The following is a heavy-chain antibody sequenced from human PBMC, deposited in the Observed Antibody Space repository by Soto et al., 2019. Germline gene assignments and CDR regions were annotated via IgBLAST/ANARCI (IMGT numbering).Heavy chain of an antibody. V-gene: IGHV1-69*12. CDR2: IIPIFGTA. J-gene: IGHJ4*02. CDR3: AKPTYGGNSDLDY. CDR1: GGTFSSYA. D-gene: IGHD4-17*01. Sequence: QVQLVQSGAEAKKPGSAGKVSCPASGGTFSSYAISWVRQSPGQGLEWMGGIIPIFGTANYAQKFQGRVTITADEYMITAYMELSRLRSEDTAVYSCAKPTYGGNSDLDYWGQGTLVTVSS.